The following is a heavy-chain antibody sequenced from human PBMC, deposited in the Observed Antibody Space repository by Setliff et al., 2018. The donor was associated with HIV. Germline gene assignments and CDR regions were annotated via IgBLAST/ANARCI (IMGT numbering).Heavy chain of an antibody. D-gene: IGHD3-3*01. CDR1: GGSFSGYY. V-gene: IGHV4-34*01. Sequence: TLSLTCAVYGGSFSGYYWTWIRQSPGKGLEWIGEINHSGSTNYNPSLKSRVTISVDTSKNQFSLKLNSLTAADTAVYNCARGFRRFWSFYYYYYMDVWGKGTTVTVSS. J-gene: IGHJ6*03. CDR3: ARGFRRFWSFYYYYYMDV. CDR2: INHSGST.